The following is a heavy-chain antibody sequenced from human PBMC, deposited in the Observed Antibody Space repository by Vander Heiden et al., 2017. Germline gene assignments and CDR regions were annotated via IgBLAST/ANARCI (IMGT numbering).Heavy chain of an antibody. V-gene: IGHV3-21*01. CDR3: ARVAIAALDY. CDR1: GFTFSTYS. Sequence: EVQLVESGGGLVKPGVSLRLSCAASGFTFSTYSMNGGRQAPGKGLECVSSISSSSSYVYYADSVKGRFTISRDNAKNSLYLQMNSLRAEDTAVYYCARVAIAALDYWGQGTLVTVSS. CDR2: ISSSSSYV. J-gene: IGHJ4*02. D-gene: IGHD6-6*01.